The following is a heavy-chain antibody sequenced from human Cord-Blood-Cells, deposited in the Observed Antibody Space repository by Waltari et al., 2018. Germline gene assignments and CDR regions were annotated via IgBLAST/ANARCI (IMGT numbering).Heavy chain of an antibody. CDR2: FVPENGET. D-gene: IGHD5-12*01. V-gene: IGHV1-24*01. Sequence: QVQLVQSGAEVKKPGASVKVSCKVSGYTLTELSMHWVRQAPGKGLEWMGGFVPENGETIYAQKFQGRGTMTEDTSTDTAYMELSSLRSEDTAVYYCATDSPVLVATFDAFDIWGQGTMVTVSS. J-gene: IGHJ3*02. CDR3: ATDSPVLVATFDAFDI. CDR1: GYTLTELS.